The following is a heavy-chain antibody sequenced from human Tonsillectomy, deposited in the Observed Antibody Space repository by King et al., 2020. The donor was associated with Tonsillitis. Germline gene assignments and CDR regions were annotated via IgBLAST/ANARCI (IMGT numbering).Heavy chain of an antibody. J-gene: IGHJ5*02. V-gene: IGHV3-48*01. D-gene: IGHD3-9*01. CDR3: ARDSARYLDWLPNWFAP. CDR1: GFTFSSYN. Sequence: VQLVESGGGLVQPGGSLRLSCAASGFTFSSYNMNWVRQAPGKGLEWVSYISSTSSTIYYADSVKGRITISRDNAKNSLYLQMNSLRAKDTAVYYCARDSARYLDWLPNWFAPWGQGTLVTVSS. CDR2: ISSTSSTI.